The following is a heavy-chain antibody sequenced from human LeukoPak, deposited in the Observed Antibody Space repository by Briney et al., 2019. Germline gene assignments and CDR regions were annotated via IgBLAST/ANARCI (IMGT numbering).Heavy chain of an antibody. CDR3: ARGRIVGATYGWFDP. V-gene: IGHV4-34*01. CDR2: INHSGST. Sequence: SETLSLTCAVYGVSFSGYYWGWIPPPPGKGLEWMGEINHSGSTNYNPSLTSRVTISVDTAKTKFSLKLSSVTAADTAVYYCARGRIVGATYGWFDPWGQGTLVTVSS. CDR1: GVSFSGYY. J-gene: IGHJ5*02. D-gene: IGHD1-26*01.